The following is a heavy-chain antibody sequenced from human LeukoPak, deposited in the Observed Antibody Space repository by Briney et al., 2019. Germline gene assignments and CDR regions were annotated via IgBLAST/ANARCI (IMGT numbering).Heavy chain of an antibody. CDR2: INHSGST. CDR1: GGSFSGYY. V-gene: IGHV4-34*01. D-gene: IGHD1-1*01. Sequence: PSETLSLTCAVYGGSFSGYYWSWIRQPPGKGLEWIGEINHSGSTNYNPSLKSRVTISVDTSKNQFSLKLSSVTAADTAVYYCARLYHPPNWNDVFDAFDIWGQGTMVTVSS. J-gene: IGHJ3*02. CDR3: ARLYHPPNWNDVFDAFDI.